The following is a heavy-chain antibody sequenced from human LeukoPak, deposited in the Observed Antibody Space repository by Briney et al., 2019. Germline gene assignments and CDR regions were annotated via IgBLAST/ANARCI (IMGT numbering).Heavy chain of an antibody. J-gene: IGHJ3*02. CDR1: GYTFTGYY. D-gene: IGHD3-22*01. CDR2: INPSSGGT. CDR3: ARDYYDSSGYYKAFDI. Sequence: ASVKVSCKASGYTFTGYYIHWVRQAPGQGLEWMGWINPSSGGTNYAQNFQGRVTMTRDTSISTAYMELSRLRSDDTAVYYCARDYYDSSGYYKAFDIWGQGTMVTVSS. V-gene: IGHV1-2*02.